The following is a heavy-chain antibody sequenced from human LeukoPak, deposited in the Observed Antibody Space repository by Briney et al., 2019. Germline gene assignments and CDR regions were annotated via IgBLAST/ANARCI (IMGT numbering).Heavy chain of an antibody. CDR2: ISSSGSTI. J-gene: IGHJ5*02. CDR3: AKGGDYSGFDP. D-gene: IGHD4-17*01. Sequence: GGSLRLSCAASGFTFSSYEMNWVRQAPGKGLEWVSYISSSGSTIYYADSVKGRFTISRDNSKNTLYLQMNSLRAEDTAVYYCAKGGDYSGFDPWGQGTLVTVSS. CDR1: GFTFSSYE. V-gene: IGHV3-48*03.